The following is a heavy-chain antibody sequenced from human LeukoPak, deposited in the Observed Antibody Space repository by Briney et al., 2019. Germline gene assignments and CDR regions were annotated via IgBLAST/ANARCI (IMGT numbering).Heavy chain of an antibody. J-gene: IGHJ4*02. CDR1: GFTFSGYW. CDR2: IKYDGSSN. Sequence: PGESLRLSCTASGFTFSGYWRSWVRQAPGKGLEWVGNIKYDGSSNRYVDSVKGRFTVPRDNANNSLYPQMNTLRADDTAVYYCVRGGGSFDFWGQGTLVTVSS. CDR3: VRGGGSFDF. V-gene: IGHV3-7*04. D-gene: IGHD6-25*01.